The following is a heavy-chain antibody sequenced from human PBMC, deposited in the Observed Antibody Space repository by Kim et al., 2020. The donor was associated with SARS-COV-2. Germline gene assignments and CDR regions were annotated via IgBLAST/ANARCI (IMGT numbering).Heavy chain of an antibody. Sequence: GESLKISCKGSGYSFTSYWIGWVRQMPGKGLEWMGIIYPGDSDTRYSPSFQGQVTISADKSISTAYLQWSSLKASDTAMYYCARRVTGYCSSTSCPTSGGGPNWFDPWGQGTLVTVSS. D-gene: IGHD2-2*01. CDR2: IYPGDSDT. CDR3: ARRVTGYCSSTSCPTSGGGPNWFDP. V-gene: IGHV5-51*01. CDR1: GYSFTSYW. J-gene: IGHJ5*02.